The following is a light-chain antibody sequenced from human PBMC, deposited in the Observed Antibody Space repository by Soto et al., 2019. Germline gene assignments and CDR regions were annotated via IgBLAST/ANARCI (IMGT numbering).Light chain of an antibody. V-gene: IGKV1-9*01. CDR1: QGISSY. CDR3: QQGDAYPST. CDR2: AAS. Sequence: QFTQSPSALSASVGDRVTITCRASQGISSYLGWYQQKPGKAPNLLIYAASTLQSGVPSRFSGGGSGTDFPLTISRQHPEYVATYYCQQGDAYPSTFGRGTKVDIK. J-gene: IGKJ3*01.